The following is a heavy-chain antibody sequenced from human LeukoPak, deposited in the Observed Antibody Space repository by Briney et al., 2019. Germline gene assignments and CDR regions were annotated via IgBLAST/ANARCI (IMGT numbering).Heavy chain of an antibody. CDR3: ARAEWSNWYFDL. CDR2: IKQDGSEK. J-gene: IGHJ2*01. CDR1: GFTVSTYW. D-gene: IGHD3-3*01. V-gene: IGHV3-7*03. Sequence: AGGSLRLSCAASGFTVSTYWMHWVRQAPGKGLEWVANIKQDGSEKYYVDSVKGRFTLSRDSAKNSLYLQMNSLRAEDTAVYYCARAEWSNWYFDLWGRGTLVTVSS.